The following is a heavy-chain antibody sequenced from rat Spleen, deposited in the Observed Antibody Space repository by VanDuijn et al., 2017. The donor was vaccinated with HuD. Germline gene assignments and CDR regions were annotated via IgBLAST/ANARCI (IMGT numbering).Heavy chain of an antibody. CDR1: GFTFNNYY. D-gene: IGHD1-10*01. Sequence: EVQLVESGGGLVKPGRSMKLSCSASGFTFNNYYMTWVRQAPTKGLEWVASITTDGGSTYYRDSVKGRFTISRDNAKSTLYLQMDSLRSEDTATYYCARQGDNRGGQGVMVTVSS. V-gene: IGHV5-25*01. J-gene: IGHJ2*01. CDR3: ARQGDNR. CDR2: ITTDGGST.